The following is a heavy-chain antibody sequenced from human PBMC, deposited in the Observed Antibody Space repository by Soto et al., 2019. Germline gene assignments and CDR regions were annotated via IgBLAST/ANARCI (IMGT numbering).Heavy chain of an antibody. D-gene: IGHD3-10*02. CDR3: ASVQGSDALDY. V-gene: IGHV1-18*01. CDR2: ISANNGNT. CDR1: GYTFTSYA. J-gene: IGHJ4*02. Sequence: QVQLVQSGAEVKKPGASVKVSCKASGYTFTSYAISWVRQAPGQRLEWMGWISANNGNTKYAQKLQGRVTMTTDTSTSTAYMERRSQRSDDTAVYYCASVQGSDALDYWGQGTLVTVSS.